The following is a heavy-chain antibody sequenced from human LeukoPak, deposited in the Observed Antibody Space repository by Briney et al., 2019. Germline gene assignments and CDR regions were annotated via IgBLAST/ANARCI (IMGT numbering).Heavy chain of an antibody. Sequence: PSGTLSLTCAVSGGSISSSNWWSWVRQPPGKGLEWIGEIYHSGSTNYNPSLKSRVTISIDTSKNQFSLNLSSVTAADTAVYYCARHGGTSRSPIDYWGQGILVTVSS. CDR2: IYHSGST. D-gene: IGHD1-1*01. CDR3: ARHGGTSRSPIDY. CDR1: GGSISSSNW. V-gene: IGHV4-4*02. J-gene: IGHJ4*02.